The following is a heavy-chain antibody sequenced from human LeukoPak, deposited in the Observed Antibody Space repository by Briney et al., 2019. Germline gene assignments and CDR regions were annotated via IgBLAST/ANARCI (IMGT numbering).Heavy chain of an antibody. CDR1: GFTFSSYA. Sequence: GGSLRLSCAASGFTFSSYAMHWVRQAPGKGLEWVAVISYDGSNKYYADSVKGRFTISRDNSKDTLYLQMNNLRAEDTAVYYCARIVVVVAATTVDAFDIWGQGTMVTVSS. V-gene: IGHV3-30*14. CDR2: ISYDGSNK. J-gene: IGHJ3*02. CDR3: ARIVVVVAATTVDAFDI. D-gene: IGHD2-15*01.